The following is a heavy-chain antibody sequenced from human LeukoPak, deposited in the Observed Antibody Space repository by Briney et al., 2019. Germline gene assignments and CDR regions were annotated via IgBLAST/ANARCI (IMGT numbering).Heavy chain of an antibody. J-gene: IGHJ4*02. D-gene: IGHD6-13*01. Sequence: GASVKVSCKASGGTFSSYVITWVRQAPGQGLEWMGGIIPMFGTADYAQKFQGRVTITADESTSTAYMQLSSLRSEDTAVYYCATEHGGSWYSWSYWGQGTLVTVSS. CDR2: IIPMFGTA. V-gene: IGHV1-69*13. CDR1: GGTFSSYV. CDR3: ATEHGGSWYSWSY.